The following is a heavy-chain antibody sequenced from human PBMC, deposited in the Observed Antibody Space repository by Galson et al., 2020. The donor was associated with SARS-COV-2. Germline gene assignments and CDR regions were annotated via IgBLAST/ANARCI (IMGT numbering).Heavy chain of an antibody. CDR2: IYYSGTT. CDR1: GGSISTTSYF. V-gene: IGHV4-39*01. D-gene: IGHD4-17*01. Sequence: SETLSLTCTVSGGSISTTSYFWGWIRQPPGKGLEWIGTIYYSGTTYYNPYHRSRVTISVDTSMNQFSLKLNSVTAADTAVYYCASRGGTVTTLHFDLWGRGTLVTVSS. J-gene: IGHJ2*01. CDR3: ASRGGTVTTLHFDL.